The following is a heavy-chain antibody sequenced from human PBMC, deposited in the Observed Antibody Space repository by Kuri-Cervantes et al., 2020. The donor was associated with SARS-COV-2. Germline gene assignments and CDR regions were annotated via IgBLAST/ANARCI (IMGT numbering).Heavy chain of an antibody. Sequence: GESLKISCAASGSNSSRTDMHWVRQAPGKGLERVAVISHDGKNKKCIASGKGRFTISRDNSQNTLYLHMKSLRSEDTAMYYCAKDRVGVQDFWGQGTLVTVSS. J-gene: IGHJ4*02. CDR1: GSNSSRTD. CDR3: AKDRVGVQDF. D-gene: IGHD2-21*01. CDR2: ISHDGKNK. V-gene: IGHV3-30*18.